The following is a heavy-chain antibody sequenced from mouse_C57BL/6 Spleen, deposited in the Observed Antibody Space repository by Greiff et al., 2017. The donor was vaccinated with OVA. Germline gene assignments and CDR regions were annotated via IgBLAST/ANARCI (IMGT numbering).Heavy chain of an antibody. CDR3: TTELWELRFTY. J-gene: IGHJ3*01. CDR2: IDPETGGT. V-gene: IGHV1-15*01. CDR1: GYTFTDYE. Sequence: VQLQQSGAELVRPGASVTLSCKASGYTFTDYEMHWVKQTPVHGLEWIGAIDPETGGTDYNQKFKGKAILTADKSSSTAYMELRSLTSEDSAVYCCTTELWELRFTYWGQGTLVTVSA. D-gene: IGHD1-1*02.